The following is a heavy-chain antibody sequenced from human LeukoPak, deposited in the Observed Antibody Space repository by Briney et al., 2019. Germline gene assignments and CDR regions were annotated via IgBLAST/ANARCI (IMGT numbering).Heavy chain of an antibody. V-gene: IGHV3-21*01. CDR2: ISSSSSYI. Sequence: GGSLRLSCAASGFTFSGYSMTWVRQAPGKGLEWVSSISSSSSYIYYADSVKGRFTISRDNAKNSLYLQMNSLRAEDTAVYYCAVAYSGYDSVKYFDYWGQGTLVTVSS. J-gene: IGHJ4*02. D-gene: IGHD5-12*01. CDR3: AVAYSGYDSVKYFDY. CDR1: GFTFSGYS.